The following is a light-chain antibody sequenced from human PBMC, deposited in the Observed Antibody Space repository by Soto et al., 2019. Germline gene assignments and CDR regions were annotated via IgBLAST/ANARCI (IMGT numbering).Light chain of an antibody. J-gene: IGLJ1*01. V-gene: IGLV2-14*01. CDR2: EVS. CDR1: SSDVGNYKY. CDR3: FSYTSSGTYV. Sequence: QSALTQPASGSGSPGQSITISCTGTSSDVGNYKYVSWYQQHPGKAPKLMIYEVSNRPSGVSNRFSSSKSGNTASLTISGLQAEDETDYYCFSYTSSGTYVFGTGTKVTVL.